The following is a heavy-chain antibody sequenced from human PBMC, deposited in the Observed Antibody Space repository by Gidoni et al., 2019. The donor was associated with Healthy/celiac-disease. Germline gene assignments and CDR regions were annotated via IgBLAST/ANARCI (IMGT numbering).Heavy chain of an antibody. CDR2: ISYDGSNK. CDR1: GSPFSSYA. J-gene: IGHJ4*02. V-gene: IGHV3-30*16. D-gene: IGHD3-22*01. CDR3: ARGEYYDSTGFDY. Sequence: QVQLVESGGGVVQPGRSLSLSCTASGSPFSSYAMHWVRQAPGKGLEWVAVISYDGSNKYYADSVKGRFTISRDNSKNTLYLQMNSLRAEDTAVYYCARGEYYDSTGFDYWGQGTLVTVSS.